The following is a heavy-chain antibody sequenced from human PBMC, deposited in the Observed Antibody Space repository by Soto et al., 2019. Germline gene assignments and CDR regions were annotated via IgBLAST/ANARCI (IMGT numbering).Heavy chain of an antibody. Sequence: GGSLRLSCAASGFTFSSYAMSWVRQAPGKGLEWVSAISGSGGSTYYADSVKGRFTISRDNSKNTLYLQMNSLRAEDTAVYYCAKDYYGSGSYSNDAFDIWGQGTMVTVSS. CDR1: GFTFSSYA. CDR2: ISGSGGST. D-gene: IGHD3-10*01. V-gene: IGHV3-23*01. CDR3: AKDYYGSGSYSNDAFDI. J-gene: IGHJ3*02.